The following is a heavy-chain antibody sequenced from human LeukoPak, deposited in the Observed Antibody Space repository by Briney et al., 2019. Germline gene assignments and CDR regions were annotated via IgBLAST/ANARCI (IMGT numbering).Heavy chain of an antibody. D-gene: IGHD3-10*01. V-gene: IGHV5-51*01. CDR3: AKTMVRGSTAFDI. J-gene: IGHJ3*02. CDR1: GYSFSSYW. Sequence: GESLKISCKGSGYSFSSYWIGWVRQMPGKGLERMGIIHPGDSDTRYSPSFQGQVTMSADKSISTAYLQWNSLTASDTAMYYCAKTMVRGSTAFDIWGQGTMVTVSS. CDR2: IHPGDSDT.